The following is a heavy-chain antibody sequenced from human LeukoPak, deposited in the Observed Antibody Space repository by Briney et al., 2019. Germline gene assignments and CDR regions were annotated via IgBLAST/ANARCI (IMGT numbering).Heavy chain of an antibody. CDR2: INHSGST. D-gene: IGHD6-13*01. CDR1: GGSFSGYY. Sequence: SETLSLTCAVYGGSFSGYYWSWIRQPPGKGLGWIGEINHSGSTNYNPSLKSRVTISVDTSKNQFSLKLSSVTAADTAVYYCARGDRSSQTSLFDYWGQGTLVTVSS. CDR3: ARGDRSSQTSLFDY. V-gene: IGHV4-34*01. J-gene: IGHJ4*02.